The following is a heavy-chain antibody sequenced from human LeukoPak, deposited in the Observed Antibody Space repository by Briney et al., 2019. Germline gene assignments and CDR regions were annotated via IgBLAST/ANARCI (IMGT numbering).Heavy chain of an antibody. J-gene: IGHJ2*01. CDR3: ARGDSSPYGGPPHWYFDL. V-gene: IGHV4-30-2*01. CDR2: IYHSGST. Sequence: PSETLSLTCTVSGGSISSGGYYWSWIRQPPGKGLEWIGYIYHSGSTYYNPSLKSRVTISVDRSKNQFSLKLSSVTAADTAVYYCARGDSSPYGGPPHWYFDLWGRGTLVTVSS. D-gene: IGHD4-23*01. CDR1: GGSISSGGYY.